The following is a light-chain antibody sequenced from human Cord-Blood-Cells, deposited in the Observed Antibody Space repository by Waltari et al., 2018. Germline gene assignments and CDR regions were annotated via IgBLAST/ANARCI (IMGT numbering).Light chain of an antibody. J-gene: IGLJ1*01. CDR2: DVS. V-gene: IGLV2-11*01. CDR1: SSDVGGYNY. Sequence: QSALTQPRSVSGSPGQSVTISCTGTSSDVGGYNYVSWYQQHPGTAPKLMIYDVSKRPSGVSDRFSGSKSGNTASLTISGLQVEDEADYYCCSYAGSYTYVFGTGTKVTVL. CDR3: CSYAGSYTYV.